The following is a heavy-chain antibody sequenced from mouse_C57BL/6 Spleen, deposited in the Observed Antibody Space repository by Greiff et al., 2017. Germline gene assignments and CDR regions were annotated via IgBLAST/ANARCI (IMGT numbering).Heavy chain of an antibody. CDR3: ARGGGYSNFDY. D-gene: IGHD2-5*01. J-gene: IGHJ2*01. Sequence: QVQLQQSGAELVRPGTSVKMSCKASGYTFTNYWIGWAKQRPGHGLEWIGDIYPGGGYTNYNEKFKGKATLTADKSSSTAYMQCSSLTSEDSAIYYCARGGGYSNFDYWGQGTTLTVSS. V-gene: IGHV1-63*01. CDR1: GYTFTNYW. CDR2: IYPGGGYT.